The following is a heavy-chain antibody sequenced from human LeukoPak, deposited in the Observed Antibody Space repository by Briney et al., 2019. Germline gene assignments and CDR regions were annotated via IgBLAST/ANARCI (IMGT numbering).Heavy chain of an antibody. V-gene: IGHV3-48*03. CDR1: GFTFSSYE. Sequence: GGSLRLSCVASGFTFSSYEMTWVRQAPGKGLEWLSYISSSGSTIYYADSVKGRFTVSRDNAKNSLYLQMNSLRAEDTAVYYCARDLQWLAYYMDVWGKGTTVTVSS. J-gene: IGHJ6*03. D-gene: IGHD6-19*01. CDR3: ARDLQWLAYYMDV. CDR2: ISSSGSTI.